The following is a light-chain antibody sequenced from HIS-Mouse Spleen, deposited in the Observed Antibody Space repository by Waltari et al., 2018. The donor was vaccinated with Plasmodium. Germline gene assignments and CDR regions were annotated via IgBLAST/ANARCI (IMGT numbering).Light chain of an antibody. Sequence: QSVLTQPPSASGTPGQRVTISCSGSSSNIGSNTVNWYQQLPGTAPKLLIYSNNPRPSRDPDRLSCSKSGTSASLAIMGLQAEDEADYYCAAWDDSLNVVFGGGTKLTVL. J-gene: IGLJ2*01. CDR2: SNN. V-gene: IGLV1-44*01. CDR3: AAWDDSLNVV. CDR1: SSNIGSNT.